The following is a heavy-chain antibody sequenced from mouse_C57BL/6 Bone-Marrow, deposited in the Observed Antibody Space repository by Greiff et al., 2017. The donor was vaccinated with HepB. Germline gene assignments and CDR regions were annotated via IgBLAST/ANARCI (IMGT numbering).Heavy chain of an antibody. CDR3: SIWLRRDWYFDV. V-gene: IGHV1-12*01. D-gene: IGHD2-2*01. CDR1: GYTFTSYN. Sequence: SGAELVRPGASVKMSCKASGYTFTSYNMHWVKQTPRQGLEWIGAIYPGNGDTSYNQKFKGKATLTVDKSSSTAYMQLSSLTSEDSAVYFCSIWLRRDWYFDVWGTGTTVTVSS. CDR2: IYPGNGDT. J-gene: IGHJ1*03.